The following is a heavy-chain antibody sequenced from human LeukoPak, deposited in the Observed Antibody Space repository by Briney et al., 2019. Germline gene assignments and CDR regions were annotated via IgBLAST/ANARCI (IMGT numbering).Heavy chain of an antibody. V-gene: IGHV1-18*01. CDR2: ISAYNGNT. Sequence: GASVKVSCKASGYTFTSYGISWVRQAPGQGLEWMGWISAYNGNTNYAQKLQGRVTMTTDTSTSTAYMELRSLRSDAAAVYYCAREGYYDSSGYYAYYYYYYGMDVWGRGTTVTVSS. J-gene: IGHJ6*02. CDR1: GYTFTSYG. CDR3: AREGYYDSSGYYAYYYYYYGMDV. D-gene: IGHD3-22*01.